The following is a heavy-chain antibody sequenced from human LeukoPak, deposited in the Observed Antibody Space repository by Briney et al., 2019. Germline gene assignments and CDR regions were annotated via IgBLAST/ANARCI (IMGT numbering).Heavy chain of an antibody. CDR2: ISGSGGST. Sequence: TGGSLRLSCAASGFTFSSYAMSWVRQAPGKGLEWVSSISGSGGSTYYADSVKGRFTISRDNSKNTLYLQMNSLRGEDSAVYYCAKALSGSHPYDAFDIWGQGTMVTVSS. J-gene: IGHJ3*02. D-gene: IGHD1-26*01. CDR3: AKALSGSHPYDAFDI. CDR1: GFTFSSYA. V-gene: IGHV3-23*01.